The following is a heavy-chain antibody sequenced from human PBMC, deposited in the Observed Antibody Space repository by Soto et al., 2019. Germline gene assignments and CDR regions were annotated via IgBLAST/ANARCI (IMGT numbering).Heavy chain of an antibody. CDR1: GFTFSSYW. CDR3: ARGDFWSGYYPFDY. J-gene: IGHJ4*02. D-gene: IGHD3-3*01. Sequence: GGSLRLSCAASGFTFSSYWMSWVRQAPGKWLEWVANIKQDGSEKYYVDSVKGRFTISRDNAKNSLYLQMNSLRAEDTAVYYCARGDFWSGYYPFDYWGQGTLVTVSS. CDR2: IKQDGSEK. V-gene: IGHV3-7*03.